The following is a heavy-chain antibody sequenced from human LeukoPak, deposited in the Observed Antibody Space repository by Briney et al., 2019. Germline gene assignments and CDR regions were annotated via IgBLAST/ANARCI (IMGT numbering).Heavy chain of an antibody. Sequence: GGSLQISFKGSGXSFTSYCIGWVRPLPGKGMEWMGIIYPGDSETRYSPSFQGQVAISADKSISTAYLQWSGLKASDTAMYYCARRSDAGDYWGQGTLVTVSS. CDR1: GXSFTSYC. V-gene: IGHV5-51*01. CDR2: IYPGDSET. J-gene: IGHJ4*02. CDR3: ARRSDAGDY.